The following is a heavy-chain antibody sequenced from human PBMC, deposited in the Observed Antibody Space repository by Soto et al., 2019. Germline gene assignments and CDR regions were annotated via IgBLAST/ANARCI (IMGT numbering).Heavy chain of an antibody. CDR2: IYYSGST. CDR3: ARGQYYYDSSGPQYYFDH. D-gene: IGHD3-22*01. J-gene: IGHJ4*02. Sequence: PSETLSLTCTVSGGSISSGDYYWSWIRQPPGKGLEWIGYIYYSGSTYYNPSLKSRVTISVDTSKNQFSLKLSSVTAADTAVYYCARGQYYYDSSGPQYYFDHWGQGTLVTVSS. V-gene: IGHV4-30-4*01. CDR1: GGSISSGDYY.